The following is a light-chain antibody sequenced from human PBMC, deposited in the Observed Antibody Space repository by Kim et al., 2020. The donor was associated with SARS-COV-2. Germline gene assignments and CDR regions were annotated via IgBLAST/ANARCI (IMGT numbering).Light chain of an antibody. CDR3: NSRDSNDNVV. J-gene: IGLJ2*01. CDR2: GKN. V-gene: IGLV3-19*01. CDR1: SLRSYY. Sequence: SSELTQDPAVSVALGQTVSITCQGDSLRSYYATWYQQKPGQAPILVIYGKNNRPSGIPDRFSGSSSGNTASLTITGTQAGDEADYYCNSRDSNDNVVFCG.